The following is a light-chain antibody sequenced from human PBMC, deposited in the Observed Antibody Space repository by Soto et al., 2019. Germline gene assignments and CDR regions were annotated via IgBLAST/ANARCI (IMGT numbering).Light chain of an antibody. CDR3: SSYSSSTTHVV. CDR2: DVT. CDR1: SSDVGDFNY. Sequence: QSALTQPASVSGSPGRSVTISCTGTSSDVGDFNYVSWYQHLPGRAPKLIIYDVTNRPSGISYRFSASKSGRTASLTISGLQAEDDACYYCSSYSSSTTHVVFGGGTKLTVL. V-gene: IGLV2-14*03. J-gene: IGLJ2*01.